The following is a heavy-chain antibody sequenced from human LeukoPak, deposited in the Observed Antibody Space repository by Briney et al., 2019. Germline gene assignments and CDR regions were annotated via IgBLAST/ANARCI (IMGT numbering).Heavy chain of an antibody. V-gene: IGHV3-23*01. D-gene: IGHD3-22*01. CDR2: ISDNGGNT. CDR3: AKEHDSSGYYASYYYYMDV. Sequence: PGGSLRLSCAASGFTFSIYGMGWVRQAPGKGLEWVSSISDNGGNTYYADSAKGRFTISRDNSKNTLYLQMNSLRAEDTAVYYCAKEHDSSGYYASYYYYMDVWGKGTTVTISS. J-gene: IGHJ6*03. CDR1: GFTFSIYG.